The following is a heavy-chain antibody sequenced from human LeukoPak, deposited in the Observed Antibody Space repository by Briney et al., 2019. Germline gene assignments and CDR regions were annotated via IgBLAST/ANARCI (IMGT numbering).Heavy chain of an antibody. CDR1: GFTFSSYS. J-gene: IGHJ4*02. V-gene: IGHV3-48*01. Sequence: GGSRRLSCAASGFTFSSYSMNWVRQAPGKWLGWVSYISTSSSTIYYAGSVEGRFSLCRDNSYNTVYLQMTGLIAEDPSVYYCAKDGESGIQYTQGYFDYWGQGTLVTVSS. CDR2: ISTSSSTI. D-gene: IGHD1-1*01. CDR3: AKDGESGIQYTQGYFDY.